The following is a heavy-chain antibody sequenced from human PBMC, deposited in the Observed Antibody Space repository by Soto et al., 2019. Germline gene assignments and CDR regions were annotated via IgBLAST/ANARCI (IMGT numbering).Heavy chain of an antibody. V-gene: IGHV4-31*03. CDR1: GGSISSGGYY. J-gene: IGHJ5*02. D-gene: IGHD6-19*01. Sequence: QVQLQESGPGLVQPSQTLSLTCTVSGGSISSGGYYWSWIRQHPGTGLEWIAHISSSGSTYYNSSLKSRVTIPVDTSTNQFSLIVNSVTAADPAVYYCKRAVHHWGQGTLVTVSS. CDR3: KRAVHH. CDR2: ISSSGST.